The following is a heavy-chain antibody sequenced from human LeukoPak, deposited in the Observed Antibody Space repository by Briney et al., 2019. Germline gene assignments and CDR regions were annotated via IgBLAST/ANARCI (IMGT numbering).Heavy chain of an antibody. V-gene: IGHV1-69*06. CDR3: ARVREGRFFDY. D-gene: IGHD3-3*01. CDR2: IIPIFGTA. CDR1: GGTFSSYA. Sequence: SVKVSCKASGGTFSSYAISWVRQAPGQGIEWMGGIIPIFGTANYAQKFQGRVTITADKSTSTAYMELSSLRSEDTAVYYCARVREGRFFDYWGQGTLVTVSS. J-gene: IGHJ4*02.